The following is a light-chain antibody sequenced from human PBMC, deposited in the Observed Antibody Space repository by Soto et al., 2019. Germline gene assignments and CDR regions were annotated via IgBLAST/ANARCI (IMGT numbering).Light chain of an antibody. V-gene: IGLV2-14*03. CDR1: NSDVGGYNY. CDR3: SSHTSSNSLV. J-gene: IGLJ2*01. CDR2: DVS. Sequence: QSVLTQPASVSGSPGQSITIPCTGTNSDVGGYNYVSWYQQHPGKAPKLMIYDVSSRPSGVSNRFSGSKAGNTASLPVSGFQAEDEADYYCSSHTSSNSLVFGGGTKLTVL.